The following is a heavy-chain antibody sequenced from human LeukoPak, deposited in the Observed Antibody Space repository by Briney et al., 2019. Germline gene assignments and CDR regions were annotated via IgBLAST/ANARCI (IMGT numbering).Heavy chain of an antibody. CDR3: ANLLWFGELLDPEGAFDF. Sequence: PGGTLRLSCAASGFTFSSSGMSWVRQAPGKGLEWVSAISGSGGSTYYADSVKGRFTISRDNSKNTLYLQMNSLRAEDTAVYYCANLLWFGELLDPEGAFDFWGQGTMVTVSS. V-gene: IGHV3-23*01. D-gene: IGHD3-10*01. CDR2: ISGSGGST. J-gene: IGHJ3*01. CDR1: GFTFSSSG.